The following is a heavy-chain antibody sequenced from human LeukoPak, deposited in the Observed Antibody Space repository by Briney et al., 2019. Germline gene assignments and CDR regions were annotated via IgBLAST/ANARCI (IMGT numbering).Heavy chain of an antibody. CDR3: ARGATRSPFDY. J-gene: IGHJ4*02. V-gene: IGHV3-33*01. Sequence: GGSLRLSCAASGFTFSSYGMHWVRQAPGKGLEWVAVIWYDGSNKYYADSVKGRITISRDNSKNTLYLQMNSLRAEDTAVYYCARGATRSPFDYWGQGTLVTVSS. CDR1: GFTFSSYG. D-gene: IGHD1-14*01. CDR2: IWYDGSNK.